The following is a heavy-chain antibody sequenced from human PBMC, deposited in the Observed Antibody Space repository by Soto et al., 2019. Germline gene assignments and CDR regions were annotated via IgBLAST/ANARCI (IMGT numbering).Heavy chain of an antibody. CDR3: AREGLWFGELLPFDY. J-gene: IGHJ4*02. CDR1: GLPSGAIA. V-gene: IGHV3-48*02. CDR2: ISSSSSTI. Sequence: GGPLSSPFAASGLPSGAIALTWSRRVPGKGLEWVSYISSSSSTIYYADSVKGRFTISRDNAKNSLYLQMNSLRDEDTAVYYCAREGLWFGELLPFDYWGQGTLVTVSS. D-gene: IGHD3-10*01.